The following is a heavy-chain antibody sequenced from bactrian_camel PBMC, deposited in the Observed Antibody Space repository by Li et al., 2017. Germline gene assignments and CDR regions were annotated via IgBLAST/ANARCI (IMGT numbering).Heavy chain of an antibody. Sequence: HVQLVESGGGSVQSGGPLRLSCSLSEPIHNRNCMGWFRQAPGKEREGVAAIYVGGGRTYYADPVKGRFTISQDKAKNLVYLQMDSLKPEDTAMYYCAADGDGGDWYCEPRAFGYWAGGPRSPSP. CDR2: IYVGGGRT. D-gene: IGHD2*01. CDR1: EPIHNRNC. V-gene: IGHV3S54*01. J-gene: IGHJ4*01.